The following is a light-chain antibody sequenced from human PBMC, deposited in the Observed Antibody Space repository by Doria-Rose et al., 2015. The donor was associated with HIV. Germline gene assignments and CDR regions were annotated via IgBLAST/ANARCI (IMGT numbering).Light chain of an antibody. CDR1: QRVKSSY. CDR2: DAS. Sequence: TQSPGTLSLSPGERATLSCRASQRVKSSYLAWYQQKPGQAPRLLIYDASTRATGIPDRFSGSGSGTDFTLTISRLEPEDVAVSYCQQYGTSRGTFGQGTRLEIK. J-gene: IGKJ5*01. CDR3: QQYGTSRGT. V-gene: IGKV3-20*01.